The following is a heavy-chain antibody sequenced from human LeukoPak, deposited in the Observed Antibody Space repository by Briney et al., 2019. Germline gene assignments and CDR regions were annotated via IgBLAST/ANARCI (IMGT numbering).Heavy chain of an antibody. D-gene: IGHD3-3*01. V-gene: IGHV1-18*01. CDR1: GYTFTSYG. Sequence: ASVKVSCKASGYTFTSYGISWVRQAPGQGLEWMGWISAYNGNTNYAQKLQGRVTMTTDTSTSTAYMELRSLRSEDTAVYYCASRGALEWPQDDAFDIWGQGTMVTVSS. CDR3: ASRGALEWPQDDAFDI. J-gene: IGHJ3*02. CDR2: ISAYNGNT.